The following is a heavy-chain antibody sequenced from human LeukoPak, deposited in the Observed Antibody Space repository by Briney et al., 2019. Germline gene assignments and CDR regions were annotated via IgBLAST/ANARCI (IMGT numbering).Heavy chain of an antibody. Sequence: GGSLRLSCAASGFTFDDYDMSWVRQAPGKGLEWVSFITPNADRTSYADSVEGRFTISRDNPRNTLYMQMNSLRDEDTALYYCAIMHGYYDGSGYWVQWGQGTLVTVSS. J-gene: IGHJ1*01. D-gene: IGHD3-22*01. CDR1: GFTFDDYD. CDR3: AIMHGYYDGSGYWVQ. CDR2: ITPNADRT. V-gene: IGHV3-20*04.